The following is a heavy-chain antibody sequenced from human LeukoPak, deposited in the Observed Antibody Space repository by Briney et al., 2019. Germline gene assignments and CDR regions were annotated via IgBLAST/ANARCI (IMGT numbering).Heavy chain of an antibody. Sequence: GGSLRLSCAASGFTLSSYSMSWVRQAPGKGLEWVSYISSSSTHVYYADSVKGRFTISRDNARNSLYLQMNSLRAEDTAIYYCARSEHSSSSFDYWGQGTLVTVSS. V-gene: IGHV3-21*01. CDR1: GFTLSSYS. CDR3: ARSEHSSSSFDY. J-gene: IGHJ4*02. D-gene: IGHD6-6*01. CDR2: ISSSSTHV.